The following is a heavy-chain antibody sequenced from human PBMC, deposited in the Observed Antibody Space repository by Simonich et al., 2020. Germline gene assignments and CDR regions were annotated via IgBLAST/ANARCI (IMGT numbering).Heavy chain of an antibody. CDR3: ARASRGTWWYNYFDY. Sequence: QVQLVQSGAEVKKPGAAVKVLCKAAGYTFTSYGVIWLRQAPGQGLVWMGWISAYDSNTNYAQKIQGRVTMTTDTTTSTTYMEMGRLRSDGTAVYYCARASRGTWWYNYFDYWGQGTLVTVSS. D-gene: IGHD2-15*01. J-gene: IGHJ4*02. CDR2: ISAYDSNT. CDR1: GYTFTSYG. V-gene: IGHV1-18*01.